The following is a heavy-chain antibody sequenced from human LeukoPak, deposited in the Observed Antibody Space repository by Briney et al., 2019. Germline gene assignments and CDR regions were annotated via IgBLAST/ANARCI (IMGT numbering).Heavy chain of an antibody. Sequence: SETLSLTCTVSGGSISSYYWSWIRQPPGKGLEWIGYIYYSGTTNYNPSLKSRVTISLDTSKNQFSLKLSSVTAADTAMYYCARERYGDSVDYWGQGTLVTVSS. CDR1: GGSISSYY. V-gene: IGHV4-59*01. CDR2: IYYSGTT. D-gene: IGHD4-17*01. J-gene: IGHJ4*02. CDR3: ARERYGDSVDY.